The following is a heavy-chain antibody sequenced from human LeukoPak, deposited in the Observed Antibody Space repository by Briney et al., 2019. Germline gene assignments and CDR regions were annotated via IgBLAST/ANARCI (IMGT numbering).Heavy chain of an antibody. Sequence: ASVRVSCTPSGYTFTDYYIHWVRQAPGEGLEWTGWVNPNSGATYYAQNFRGRVIITRDASMSTAYMELSRLKADGTAMYYCARLTDFWGPGTLVTVSS. J-gene: IGHJ4*01. CDR2: VNPNSGAT. CDR3: ARLTDF. D-gene: IGHD3-9*01. V-gene: IGHV1-2*02. CDR1: GYTFTDYY.